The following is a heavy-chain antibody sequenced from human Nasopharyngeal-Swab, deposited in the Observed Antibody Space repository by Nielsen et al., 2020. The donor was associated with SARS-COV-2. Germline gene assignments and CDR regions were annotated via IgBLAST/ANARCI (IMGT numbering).Heavy chain of an antibody. D-gene: IGHD3-3*01. V-gene: IGHV1-24*01. Sequence: ASVKVSCEVSGYTLTELSMHWVRQAPGKGLEWMGGFDPEDGETIYAQKFQGRVTMTEDTSTDTAYMELSSLRSEDTAVYYCATDPAIFGVVRLFYWGQGTLVTVSS. J-gene: IGHJ4*02. CDR3: ATDPAIFGVVRLFY. CDR1: GYTLTELS. CDR2: FDPEDGET.